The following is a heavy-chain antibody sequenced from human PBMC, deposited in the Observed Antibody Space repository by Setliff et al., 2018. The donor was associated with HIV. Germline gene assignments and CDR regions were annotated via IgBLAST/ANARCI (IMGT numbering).Heavy chain of an antibody. V-gene: IGHV4-39*01. J-gene: IGHJ4*02. CDR2: LYYSRTT. CDR1: GGSISSSSYY. CDR3: ARRTLITGYDY. Sequence: SETLSLTCTVSGGSISSSSYYWGWIRQPPGKGLEWIGSLYYSRTTYYNPSLKSRLTISVDTSKNQFSLKLSSVTAADTAVYYCARRTLITGYDYWGQGTLVTVSS. D-gene: IGHD3-16*01.